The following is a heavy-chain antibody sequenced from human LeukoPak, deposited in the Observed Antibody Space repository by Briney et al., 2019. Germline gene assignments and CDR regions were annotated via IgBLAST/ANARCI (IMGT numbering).Heavy chain of an antibody. D-gene: IGHD3-10*01. V-gene: IGHV3-20*04. CDR3: ARVSSGTGYYYYYYTDV. CDR2: INWNGGST. CDR1: GFTFDDYG. Sequence: GGSLRLSCAASGFTFDDYGMSWVRQAPGKGLEWVSGINWNGGSTGYADSVKGRFTISRDNAKNSLYLQMNSLRAEDTALYYCARVSSGTGYYYYYYTDVWGKGTTVTVSS. J-gene: IGHJ6*03.